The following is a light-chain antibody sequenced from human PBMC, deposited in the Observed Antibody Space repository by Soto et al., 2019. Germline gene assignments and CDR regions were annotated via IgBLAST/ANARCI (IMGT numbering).Light chain of an antibody. V-gene: IGKV1-9*01. Sequence: IQLTQSPSSLSASVGDRVTITCRASQGISSYLAWYQQKPGKAPNLLIYAASTLQSGVPSRCSGSGSGTDFTLTIISLQPEDFATYYCQQLNSYPRITFGQGTRLEIK. CDR2: AAS. CDR1: QGISSY. CDR3: QQLNSYPRIT. J-gene: IGKJ5*01.